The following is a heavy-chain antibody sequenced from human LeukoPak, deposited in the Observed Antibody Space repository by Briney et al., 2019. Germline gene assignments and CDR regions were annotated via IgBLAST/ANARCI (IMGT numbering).Heavy chain of an antibody. D-gene: IGHD6-13*01. CDR2: IYYSGST. CDR3: ARESVESSWYPD. CDR1: GGSISSSSYY. V-gene: IGHV4-39*07. J-gene: IGHJ4*02. Sequence: SETLSLTCTVSGGSISSSSYYWGWIRQPPGKGLEWIGSIYYSGSTYYNPSLKSRVTISVDTSKNQFSLKLSSVTAADTAVYYCARESVESSWYPDWGQGTLVTVSS.